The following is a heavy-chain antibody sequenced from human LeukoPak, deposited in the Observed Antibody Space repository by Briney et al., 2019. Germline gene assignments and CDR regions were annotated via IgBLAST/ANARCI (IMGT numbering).Heavy chain of an antibody. CDR3: ARDLLDLGTF. D-gene: IGHD3-16*01. Sequence: PGGSLRLSCAASGFTFSSYSMNWVRQAPGKGLEWVSSISSSSSYIYYADSVKGRFTISRDNAKNSLYLQVNSLRAEDTAVYYCARDLLDLGTFWGQGTLVTVSS. V-gene: IGHV3-21*01. CDR2: ISSSSSYI. J-gene: IGHJ4*02. CDR1: GFTFSSYS.